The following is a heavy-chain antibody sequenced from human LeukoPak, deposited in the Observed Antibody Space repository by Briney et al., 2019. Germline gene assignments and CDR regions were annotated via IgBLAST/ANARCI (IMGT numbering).Heavy chain of an antibody. V-gene: IGHV3-30*02. J-gene: IGHJ6*02. D-gene: IGHD1-14*01. CDR1: GFTFSSFG. CDR3: AKDMIELNLGYYYGMDA. Sequence: GGPLRLSCAASGFTFSSFGIHWVRQAPGKGLEWVAFVRYDGSNKYYADSVKGRFTISRDNSKNTVYLQMNSLRAEDTAVYYCAKDMIELNLGYYYGMDAWGQGTTVTVSS. CDR2: VRYDGSNK.